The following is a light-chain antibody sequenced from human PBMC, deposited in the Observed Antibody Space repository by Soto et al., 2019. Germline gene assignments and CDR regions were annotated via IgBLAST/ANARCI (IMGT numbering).Light chain of an antibody. CDR2: WAS. Sequence: DIVMTQSPDSLAVSLGERATINCKSSQSVLLSSNNQNYFAWYQQKPGQPPKLLIYWASTRESGVPDRFSGSGSGTDFTLTISSLQAEDVAVYYCQQYYGTPPTFGQGTKVEIK. V-gene: IGKV4-1*01. CDR1: QSVLLSSNNQNY. J-gene: IGKJ1*01. CDR3: QQYYGTPPT.